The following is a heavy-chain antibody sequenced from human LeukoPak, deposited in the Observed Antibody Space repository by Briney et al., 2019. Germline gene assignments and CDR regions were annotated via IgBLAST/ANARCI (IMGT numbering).Heavy chain of an antibody. Sequence: ASVKLFCKASGYTFTSCGISWVRRATGQGLEWMGWINPNSGGTNTAQKFQGRVTMTSDTSISTAYMELSRLRSDDTAVYYCARVKEQWLGSFGAFDIWGQGTMVTVSS. J-gene: IGHJ3*02. D-gene: IGHD3-22*01. CDR2: INPNSGGT. CDR1: GYTFTSCG. CDR3: ARVKEQWLGSFGAFDI. V-gene: IGHV1-2*02.